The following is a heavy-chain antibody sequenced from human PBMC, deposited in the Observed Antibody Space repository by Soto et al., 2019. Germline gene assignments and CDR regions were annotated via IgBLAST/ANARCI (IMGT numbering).Heavy chain of an antibody. CDR3: ARIQLDTIMALDY. J-gene: IGHJ4*02. Sequence: QVQLVESGGGVVQPGGSLRLSCAASGFTFDAYGFHWVRQAPGKGLKWVAVVWSNGNLKYYADSVKGRFTISRDSSKSALNLQMNSLRADDTAVYYCARIQLDTIMALDYWGQGTLVTVSS. CDR1: GFTFDAYG. V-gene: IGHV3-33*01. CDR2: VWSNGNLK. D-gene: IGHD1-1*01.